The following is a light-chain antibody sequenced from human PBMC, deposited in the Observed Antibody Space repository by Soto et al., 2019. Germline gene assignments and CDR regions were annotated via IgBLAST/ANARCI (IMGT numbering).Light chain of an antibody. CDR1: SSDVGGYNY. CDR2: EVS. V-gene: IGLV2-14*01. J-gene: IGLJ1*01. Sequence: QSALTQPASVSGSPGQSITISCTGTSSDVGGYNYVSWYQQHPGKVPKLMIYEVSNRPSGVSNRFSGSKSGNTASLTISGLQAEDEADYYCSSYLDSSTVYVFGTGTKLTVL. CDR3: SSYLDSSTVYV.